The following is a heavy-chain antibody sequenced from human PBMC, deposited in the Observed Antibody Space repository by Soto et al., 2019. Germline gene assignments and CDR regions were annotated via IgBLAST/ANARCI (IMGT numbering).Heavy chain of an antibody. CDR1: GGSFSGYY. V-gene: IGHV4-34*01. J-gene: IGHJ4*02. D-gene: IGHD2-15*01. Sequence: SETLSLTCAVYGGSFSGYYWSWIRQPPGKGLEWIGEINHSGSANYNPSIKSRVTISVDTSKNQFSLKLSSVTAADTAVYYCARSSPYCSGGSCYHFDYWGQGTLVTVSS. CDR3: ARSSPYCSGGSCYHFDY. CDR2: INHSGSA.